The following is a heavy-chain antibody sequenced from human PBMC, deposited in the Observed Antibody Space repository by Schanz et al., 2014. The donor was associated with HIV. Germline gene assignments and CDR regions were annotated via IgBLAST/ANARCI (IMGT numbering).Heavy chain of an antibody. D-gene: IGHD1-26*01. CDR3: TRDGGCSGSACYGYGMDV. V-gene: IGHV3-48*02. CDR1: GFIFSDYS. CDR2: MSWNNGI. Sequence: ELQLAESGGRLEQPGGSLRLSCAASGFIFSDYSMNWVRQAPGKGLEWVAHMSWNNGIYYADSVKGRFTISRDNAKNTLFLQMNNLREDDTAVYYCTRDGGCSGSACYGYGMDVWGQGTTVTVSS. J-gene: IGHJ6*02.